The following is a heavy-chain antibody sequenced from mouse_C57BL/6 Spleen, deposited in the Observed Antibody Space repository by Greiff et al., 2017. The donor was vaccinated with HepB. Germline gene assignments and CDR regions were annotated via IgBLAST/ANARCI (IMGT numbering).Heavy chain of an antibody. CDR2: IYPGGGYT. CDR1: GYTFTNYW. Sequence: VKLVESGAELVRPGTSVKMSCKASGYTFTNYWIGWAKQRPGHGLEWIGDIYPGGGYTNYNEKFKGKATLTADKSSSTAYMQFSSLTSEDSAIYYCAREGLTGTTPYWYFDVWGTGTTVTVSS. CDR3: AREGLTGTTPYWYFDV. D-gene: IGHD4-1*01. J-gene: IGHJ1*03. V-gene: IGHV1-63*01.